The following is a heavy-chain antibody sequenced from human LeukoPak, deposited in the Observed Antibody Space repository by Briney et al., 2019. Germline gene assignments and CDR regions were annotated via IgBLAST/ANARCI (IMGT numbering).Heavy chain of an antibody. J-gene: IGHJ4*02. Sequence: SETLSLTCAVSGYSISSGYYWGWVRQPPGKGLEWIGSIYHSGSTYYNPSLKSRVTISVDTSKNQFSLKLSSVTAADTAVYYCARARLLSITIFGVVIWYFDYWGQGTLVTVSS. CDR2: IYHSGST. V-gene: IGHV4-38-2*01. CDR3: ARARLLSITIFGVVIWYFDY. CDR1: GYSISSGYY. D-gene: IGHD3-3*01.